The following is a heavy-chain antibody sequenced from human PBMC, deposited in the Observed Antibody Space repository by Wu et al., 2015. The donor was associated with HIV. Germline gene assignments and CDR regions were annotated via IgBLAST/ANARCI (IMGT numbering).Heavy chain of an antibody. J-gene: IGHJ5*02. CDR1: GGTLRDYA. CDR3: VRGLYGGSPYNYFDP. V-gene: IGHV1-2*02. Sequence: QLVQSGAEVKKPGSSVKVSCKASGGTLRDYAISWVRQAPGQGLEWVGWINPERGATEYAKKFQGRVTMSTDTSTNTAYMDLKNLKSDDTAVFYCVRGLYGGSPYNYFDPWGQGTLVTVSS. CDR2: INPERGAT. D-gene: IGHD1-26*01.